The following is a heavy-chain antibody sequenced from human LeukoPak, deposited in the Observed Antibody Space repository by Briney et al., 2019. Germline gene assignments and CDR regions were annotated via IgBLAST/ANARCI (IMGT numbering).Heavy chain of an antibody. Sequence: PGGSLRLSCAASGFIFSNYAMSWVRQAPGKGLEWVSGINTSGGSTYYADSVKGRFTISKDNAKNSLYLQMNSLRAEDTALYHCARNNGMDVWGQGTTVIVSS. V-gene: IGHV3-23*01. CDR2: INTSGGST. CDR3: ARNNGMDV. CDR1: GFIFSNYA. J-gene: IGHJ6*02.